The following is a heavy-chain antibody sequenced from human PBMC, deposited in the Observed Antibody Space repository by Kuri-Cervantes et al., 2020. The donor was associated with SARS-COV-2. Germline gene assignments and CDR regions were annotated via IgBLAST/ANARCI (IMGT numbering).Heavy chain of an antibody. J-gene: IGHJ4*02. V-gene: IGHV4-59*01. CDR3: ARDNILFSGSGFDS. CDR1: GGSINDYY. D-gene: IGHD1-26*01. CDR2: FYSTGVT. Sequence: GSLRLSCSVSGGSINDYYWGWIRQPPGKGLEWIGYFYSTGVTNYDPSLKTRVTISTDKSKNQLSLKLTSVTAADTAVYYCARDNILFSGSGFDSWGQGALVTVYS.